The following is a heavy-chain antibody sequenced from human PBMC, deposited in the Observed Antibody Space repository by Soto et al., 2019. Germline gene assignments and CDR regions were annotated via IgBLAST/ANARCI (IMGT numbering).Heavy chain of an antibody. V-gene: IGHV4-31*03. CDR1: GGSISSGGYH. CDR3: ARDSIYGGNDY. Sequence: SETLSLTCTVSGGSISSGGYHWSWIRQHPGKGLEWIGYIYYSGSTYYNPSLKSRVTISVDTSKNQFSLKLSSVTAADTAVYYCARDSIYGGNDYWGQGTLVTVSS. J-gene: IGHJ4*02. D-gene: IGHD2-15*01. CDR2: IYYSGST.